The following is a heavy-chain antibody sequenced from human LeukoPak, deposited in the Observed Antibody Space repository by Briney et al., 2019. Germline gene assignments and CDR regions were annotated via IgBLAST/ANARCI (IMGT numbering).Heavy chain of an antibody. J-gene: IGHJ5*02. V-gene: IGHV3-33*06. CDR1: GSTFSSYG. D-gene: IGHD1-14*01. Sequence: GRSLRLSCAASGSTFSSYGMHWVRQAPGKGLEWVAVIWYDGSNKLYADSVKGRFTISRDNSKNTLYLQMNSLRAEDTAVYYCAKDLSHYDNRRQPNSFDPWGQGTLVTVSS. CDR2: IWYDGSNK. CDR3: AKDLSHYDNRRQPNSFDP.